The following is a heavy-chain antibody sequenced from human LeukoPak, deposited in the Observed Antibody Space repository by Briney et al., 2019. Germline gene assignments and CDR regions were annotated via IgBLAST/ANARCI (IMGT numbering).Heavy chain of an antibody. V-gene: IGHV4-30-2*01. Sequence: SETLSLTCAVSGGSISSGGYSWSWIRQPPGKGLEWIGYIYHSGSTYYNPSLKSRVTISVDRSKDQFSLKLSSVTAADTAVYYCASFYGSGSYGLDYWGQGTLVTVSS. D-gene: IGHD3-10*01. CDR3: ASFYGSGSYGLDY. J-gene: IGHJ4*02. CDR2: IYHSGST. CDR1: GGSISSGGYS.